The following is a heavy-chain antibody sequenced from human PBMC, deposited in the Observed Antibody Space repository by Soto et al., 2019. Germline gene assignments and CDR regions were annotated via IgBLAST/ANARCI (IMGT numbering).Heavy chain of an antibody. CDR2: IRNRVKSYTT. V-gene: IGHV3-72*01. CDR3: VRAASAHLGENYYYGLHV. CDR1: GFTFSGHY. D-gene: IGHD3-16*01. Sequence: GGSLRLSCAASGFTFSGHYMNWVRQAPGKGLEWVGRIRNRVKSYTTESAASVQGRFTISRDDSQNSLYLQMNSLATEDSAVYYCVRAASAHLGENYYYGLHVWAKGPRSPSP. J-gene: IGHJ6*02.